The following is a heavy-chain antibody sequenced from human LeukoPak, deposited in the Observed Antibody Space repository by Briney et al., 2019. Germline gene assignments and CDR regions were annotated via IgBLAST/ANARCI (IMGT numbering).Heavy chain of an antibody. Sequence: PSETLSLTCAVSGGSISSSNWWSWVRQPPGKGLEWIGEIYHSGSTNYNPSLKSRVTISVDKSKNQFSLKLSSVTAADTAVYYCARGLYKLRRKMATARTTNWFDPWGQGTLVTVSS. CDR1: GGSISSSNW. V-gene: IGHV4-4*02. CDR3: ARGLYKLRRKMATARTTNWFDP. J-gene: IGHJ5*02. D-gene: IGHD5-24*01. CDR2: IYHSGST.